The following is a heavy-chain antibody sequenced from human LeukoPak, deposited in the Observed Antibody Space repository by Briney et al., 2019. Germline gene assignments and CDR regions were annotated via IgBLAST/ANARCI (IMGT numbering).Heavy chain of an antibody. CDR2: ITGSGGST. D-gene: IGHD4-11*01. Sequence: AGGSLRLSCAASGFTFDDHGMTWVRQAPGKGLEWVSAITGSGGSTYYADSVKGRFTVSRDNSNNTIYLQMNSLRGEDTAVYFCARVALNDYPVGNYYMDVWGKGTTVIISS. J-gene: IGHJ6*03. CDR1: GFTFDDHG. V-gene: IGHV3-23*01. CDR3: ARVALNDYPVGNYYMDV.